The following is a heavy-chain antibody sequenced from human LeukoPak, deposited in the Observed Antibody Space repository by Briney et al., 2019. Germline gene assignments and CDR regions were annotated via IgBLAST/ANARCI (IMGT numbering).Heavy chain of an antibody. Sequence: PGGSLRLSCAASGFTFSSYSMNWVRQAPGKGLEWVSSISSSSSYIYYADSVKGRFTISRDNAKNSLYLQMNSLRAEDTAVYYCARAAVGATGYYFDYWGQGTLVTVSS. CDR1: GFTFSSYS. D-gene: IGHD1-26*01. CDR3: ARAAVGATGYYFDY. V-gene: IGHV3-21*01. J-gene: IGHJ4*02. CDR2: ISSSSSYI.